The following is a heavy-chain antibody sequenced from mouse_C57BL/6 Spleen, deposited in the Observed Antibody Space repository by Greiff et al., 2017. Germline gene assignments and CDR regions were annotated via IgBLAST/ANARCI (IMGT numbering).Heavy chain of an antibody. CDR1: GFTFTDYY. J-gene: IGHJ4*01. D-gene: IGHD1-1*01. V-gene: IGHV7-3*01. Sequence: EVKLVESGGGLVQPGGSLSLSCAASGFTFTDYYMSWVRQPPGQALEWLGFIRNKAIGYTQEYSASVKGRFTISRDNSQSVLYLQRNALRAEDSATYYCARLSSYVAMDDWGQGTSVTVSS. CDR2: IRNKAIGYTQ. CDR3: ARLSSYVAMDD.